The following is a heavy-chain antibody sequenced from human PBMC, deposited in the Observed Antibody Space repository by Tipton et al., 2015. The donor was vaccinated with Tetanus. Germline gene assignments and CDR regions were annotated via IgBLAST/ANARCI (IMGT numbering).Heavy chain of an antibody. Sequence: SLRLSCAASGFTFTNYWLSWVRQAPGRGLEWVANIKEDGSERNYVDSVKGRFTISRDNARNSLYLQMNSLRAEDTALYYCAKGGGGTSSWPFDYWGQGTLVTVSS. D-gene: IGHD6-13*01. CDR3: AKGGGGTSSWPFDY. CDR2: IKEDGSER. J-gene: IGHJ4*02. V-gene: IGHV3-7*03. CDR1: GFTFTNYW.